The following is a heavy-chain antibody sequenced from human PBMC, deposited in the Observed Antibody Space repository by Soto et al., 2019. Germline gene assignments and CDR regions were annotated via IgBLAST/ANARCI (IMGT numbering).Heavy chain of an antibody. CDR3: ARGLDMVRGAKSPPFDY. CDR1: GFTFSSYG. Sequence: PGGSLRLSCAASGFTFSSYGMHWVRQAPGKGLEWVAVIWYDGSNKYYADSVKGRFTISRDNSKNTLYLQMNSLRAEDTAVYYCARGLDMVRGAKSPPFDYWGQGTLVTVSS. CDR2: IWYDGSNK. V-gene: IGHV3-33*01. D-gene: IGHD3-10*01. J-gene: IGHJ4*02.